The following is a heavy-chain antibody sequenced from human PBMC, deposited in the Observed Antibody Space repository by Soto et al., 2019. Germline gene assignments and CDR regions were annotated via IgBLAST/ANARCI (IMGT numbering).Heavy chain of an antibody. CDR3: AKVNSYGQHYFDY. V-gene: IGHV3-30*18. Sequence: QVQLVESGGGVVQPGRSLRLSCAASGFTFSSYGMHWVRQAPGKGLEWVAVISYDGSNKYYADSVKGRFTISRDNSKNTLYLQMNSLKAEDTAVYYGAKVNSYGQHYFDYWGQGTLVTVSS. CDR2: ISYDGSNK. D-gene: IGHD5-18*01. CDR1: GFTFSSYG. J-gene: IGHJ4*02.